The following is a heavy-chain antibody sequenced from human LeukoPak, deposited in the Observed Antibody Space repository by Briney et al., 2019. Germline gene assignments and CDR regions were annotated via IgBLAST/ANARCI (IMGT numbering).Heavy chain of an antibody. J-gene: IGHJ6*03. Sequence: SETLSLTCAVYGGPFRGFFWSWIRQAPGKGLEWIGEVSHSGSSNYNPSLKSRINISLDTSKSQFSLRLTSVTAADTAVYYCARARASTYLGPNYYYMDVWGKGTTVTVSS. D-gene: IGHD3-16*01. CDR3: ARARASTYLGPNYYYMDV. CDR2: VSHSGSS. V-gene: IGHV4-34*01. CDR1: GGPFRGFF.